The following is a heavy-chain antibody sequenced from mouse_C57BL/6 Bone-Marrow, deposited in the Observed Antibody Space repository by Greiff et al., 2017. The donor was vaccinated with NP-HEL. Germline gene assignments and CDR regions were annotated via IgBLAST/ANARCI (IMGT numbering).Heavy chain of an antibody. CDR1: GYTFTSSW. J-gene: IGHJ1*03. CDR3: AGLWWYFDV. Sequence: VQLQQPGAELVKPGASVKLSCKASGYTFTSSWMHWVKQRPGQGLEWIGMIHPTSGSTNYNEKFKSKATLTVDKSSSTAYMQLSSLTSEDSAVYYCAGLWWYFDVWGTGTKVTVSS. D-gene: IGHD1-1*02. V-gene: IGHV1-64*01. CDR2: IHPTSGST.